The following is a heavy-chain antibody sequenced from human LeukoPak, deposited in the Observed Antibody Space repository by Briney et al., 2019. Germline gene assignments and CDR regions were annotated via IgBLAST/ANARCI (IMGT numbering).Heavy chain of an antibody. J-gene: IGHJ6*02. CDR1: VGSFSGYY. CDR3: ARGVTSALSYYDGLDV. Sequence: PSETLSLTCAVYVGSFSGYYWSWIRQTPEKGLEWIGEINHSGSTYYNPSLESRVTISVVPSKNQFSLNLHSVTAADTAVYYCARGVTSALSYYDGLDVWGQGTTVTVSS. CDR2: INHSGST. V-gene: IGHV4-34*01. D-gene: IGHD3-10*01.